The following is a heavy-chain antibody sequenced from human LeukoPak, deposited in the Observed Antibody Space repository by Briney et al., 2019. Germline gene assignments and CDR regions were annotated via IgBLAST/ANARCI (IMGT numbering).Heavy chain of an antibody. V-gene: IGHV1-69*01. J-gene: IGHJ4*02. CDR2: IIPIFGTA. CDR1: GGTFSSYA. Sequence: SVKVSCKASGGTFSSYAISWVRQAPGQGLEWMGGIIPIFGTADYAQKFQGRVTITADESTSTAYMELSSLRSEDTAVYYCARVDRQWLVGNLDYWGQGTLVTVSS. D-gene: IGHD6-19*01. CDR3: ARVDRQWLVGNLDY.